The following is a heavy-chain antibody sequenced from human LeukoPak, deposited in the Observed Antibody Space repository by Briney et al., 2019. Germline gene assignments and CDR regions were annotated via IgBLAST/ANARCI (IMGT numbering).Heavy chain of an antibody. V-gene: IGHV1-69*04. CDR2: IIPILGIA. Sequence: SVKVSCKASGYTFTSYGISWVRQAPGQGLEWMGRIIPILGIANYAQKFQGRVTITADKSTSTAYMELSSLRSEDTAVYYCARDRDDSSAPGYWGQGTLVTVSS. D-gene: IGHD3-22*01. CDR1: GYTFTSYG. CDR3: ARDRDDSSAPGY. J-gene: IGHJ4*02.